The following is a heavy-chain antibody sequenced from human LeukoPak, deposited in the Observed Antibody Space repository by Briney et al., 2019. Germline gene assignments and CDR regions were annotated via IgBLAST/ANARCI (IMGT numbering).Heavy chain of an antibody. D-gene: IGHD3-22*01. CDR3: ARSPYDDSSGYYAY. CDR1: GFTFSSYS. Sequence: GGSLRPSCAASGFTFSSYSMNWVRQAPGRGLEWVSYISGSGSTIYYADCVKGRFTSSRDNAKNSLYLQMNSMRAEDTAVYYCARSPYDDSSGYYAYWGQGTLVTVSS. V-gene: IGHV3-48*04. J-gene: IGHJ4*02. CDR2: ISGSGSTI.